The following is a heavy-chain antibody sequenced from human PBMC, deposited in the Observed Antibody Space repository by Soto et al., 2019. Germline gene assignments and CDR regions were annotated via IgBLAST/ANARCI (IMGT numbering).Heavy chain of an antibody. CDR3: TTGRTIFGVVIDP. CDR2: IKSKTDGGTT. V-gene: IGHV3-15*01. Sequence: EVQLVESGGGLVQPGGSLRLSCAASGFTVSNALMSWVRQAPGKGLEWVGRIKSKTDGGTTDYAAPVKGRFTISRDDSKNTLDRQMNSLKTVDTAVYYWTTGRTIFGVVIDPWGQGNLVIVSS. CDR1: GFTVSNAL. J-gene: IGHJ5*02. D-gene: IGHD3-3*01.